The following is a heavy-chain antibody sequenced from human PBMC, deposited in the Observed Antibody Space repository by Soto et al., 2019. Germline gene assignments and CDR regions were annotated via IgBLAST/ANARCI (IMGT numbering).Heavy chain of an antibody. Sequence: SETLSLTCGVYGGSFRNYYWIWVRQPPGKGLEWIGEVNHSGEATYNPSLQSRITISLDTSNNQFSLKMTSVTAADTAMYFCKRTERFPSPGFLPLAQGTQDTVS. CDR3: KRTERFPSPGFLP. V-gene: IGHV4-34*01. CDR2: VNHSGEA. CDR1: GGSFRNYY. J-gene: IGHJ5*02. D-gene: IGHD3-16*01.